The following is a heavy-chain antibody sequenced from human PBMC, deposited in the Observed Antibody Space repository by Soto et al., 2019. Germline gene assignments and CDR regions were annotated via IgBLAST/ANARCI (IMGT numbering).Heavy chain of an antibody. J-gene: IGHJ6*02. Sequence: KPSETLSLTCTVSGGSISSGGYYWSWIRQHPGKGLEWIGYIYYSGSTYYNPSLKSRVTISVDTSKNQFSLKLSSVTAADTAVYYCARVPKLQTDYYGMDVWGQGTTVTVSS. CDR2: IYYSGST. CDR3: ARVPKLQTDYYGMDV. D-gene: IGHD3-10*01. CDR1: GGSISSGGYY. V-gene: IGHV4-31*03.